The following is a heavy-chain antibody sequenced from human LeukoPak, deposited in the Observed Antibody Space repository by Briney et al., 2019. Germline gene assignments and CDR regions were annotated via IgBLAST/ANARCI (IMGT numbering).Heavy chain of an antibody. D-gene: IGHD3-10*01. CDR1: GFTFSNYW. CDR3: ARDRGGSASDGFDAFDI. CDR2: IKQDGGEK. J-gene: IGHJ3*02. Sequence: PGGSLRLSCAASGFTFSNYWMNWVRRAPGKGLECVANIKQDGGEKSYVDSVKGRFTISRDNAKNSLHLQMNSLRAEDTAVYYCARDRGGSASDGFDAFDIWGQGTMVTVSS. V-gene: IGHV3-7*01.